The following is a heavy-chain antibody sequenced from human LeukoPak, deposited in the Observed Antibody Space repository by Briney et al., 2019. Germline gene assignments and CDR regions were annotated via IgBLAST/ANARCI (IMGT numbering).Heavy chain of an antibody. CDR2: IYHSGNT. Sequence: SETLSLTCTVSGYSISSAYYWGWIRQPPGKGLEWIGSIYHSGNTYYNPSLKSRVTISVDTSKNQFSLKLSSVTAADTAVYYCASLTQMATFDYWGQGTLVTVSS. CDR3: ASLTQMATFDY. CDR1: GYSISSAYY. V-gene: IGHV4-38-2*02. J-gene: IGHJ4*02. D-gene: IGHD5-24*01.